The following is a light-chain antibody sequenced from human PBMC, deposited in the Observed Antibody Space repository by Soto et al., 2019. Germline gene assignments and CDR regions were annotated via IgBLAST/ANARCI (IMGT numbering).Light chain of an antibody. CDR3: MQALQTPPDA. CDR1: QSLLHSNGYNY. CDR2: LGS. J-gene: IGKJ2*01. Sequence: DIVMTQSPLSLPVTPGEPASISCRSSQSLLHSNGYNYLDWYLQKPGQSPQLLIYLGSNRASGVTDRLSGSGSGTEFTLKISRVEAEDVGVYYCMQALQTPPDACGQGTKLEIK. V-gene: IGKV2-28*01.